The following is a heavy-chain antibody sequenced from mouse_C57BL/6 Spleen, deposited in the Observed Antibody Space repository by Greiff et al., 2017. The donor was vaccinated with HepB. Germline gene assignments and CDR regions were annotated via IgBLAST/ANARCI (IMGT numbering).Heavy chain of an antibody. J-gene: IGHJ1*03. D-gene: IGHD1-1*01. V-gene: IGHV1-85*01. CDR2: IYPRDGST. CDR3: ARGAVVADWYFDV. CDR1: GYTFTSYD. Sequence: QVHVKQSGPELVKPGASVKLSCKASGYTFTSYDINWVKQRPGQGLEWIGWIYPRDGSTKYNEKFKGKATLTVDTSSSTAYMELHSLTSEDSAVYFCARGAVVADWYFDVWGTGTTVTVSS.